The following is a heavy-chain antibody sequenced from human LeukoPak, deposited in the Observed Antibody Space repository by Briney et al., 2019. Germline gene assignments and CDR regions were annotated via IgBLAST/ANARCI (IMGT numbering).Heavy chain of an antibody. J-gene: IGHJ6*02. Sequence: GASVKVSCKASGYTFTSYAMHWVRQAPGQRLEWMGWINAGNGNTKYSQKFQGRVTITRDTSASTAYMELSSLRSEDTAVYYCARVRFGYCSSTSCYTGYYYGMDVWGQGTTVTVFS. CDR1: GYTFTSYA. D-gene: IGHD2-2*02. V-gene: IGHV1-3*01. CDR2: INAGNGNT. CDR3: ARVRFGYCSSTSCYTGYYYGMDV.